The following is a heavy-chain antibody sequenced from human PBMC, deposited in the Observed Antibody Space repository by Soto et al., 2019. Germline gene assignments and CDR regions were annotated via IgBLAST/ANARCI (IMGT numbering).Heavy chain of an antibody. CDR3: ARDTPPIVGATTDDY. CDR2: INPNSGGT. D-gene: IGHD1-26*01. Sequence: GASVKVSCKASGYTFTGYYMHWVRQAPGQGLEWMGWINPNSGGTNYAQKFQGRVTMTRDTSISTAYMELSRLRSDDTAVYYCARDTPPIVGATTDDYWGQGTLVTVSS. V-gene: IGHV1-2*02. J-gene: IGHJ4*02. CDR1: GYTFTGYY.